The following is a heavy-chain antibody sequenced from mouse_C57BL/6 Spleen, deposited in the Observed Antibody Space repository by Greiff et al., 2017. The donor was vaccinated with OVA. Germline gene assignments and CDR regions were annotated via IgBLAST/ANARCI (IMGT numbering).Heavy chain of an antibody. J-gene: IGHJ2*01. V-gene: IGHV1-69*01. CDR2: IDPSDSYT. CDR1: GYTFTSYW. D-gene: IGHD1-1*01. CDR3: ARSITTRDY. Sequence: VQLQQPGAELVMPGASVKLSCKASGYTFTSYWMHWVKQRPGQGLEWIGEIDPSDSYTNYNQKFKGKSTLTVDKSSSTAYMQLSSLTSEDSAVYYCARSITTRDYWGQGTTLTVSS.